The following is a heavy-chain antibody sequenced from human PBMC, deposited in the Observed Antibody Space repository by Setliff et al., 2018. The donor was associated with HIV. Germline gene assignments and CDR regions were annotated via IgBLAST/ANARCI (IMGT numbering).Heavy chain of an antibody. CDR3: ARASSGYLIVHY. CDR2: TYYSGYT. CDR1: GGSISSGDYY. V-gene: IGHV4-30-4*01. Sequence: SETLSLTCTVSGGSISSGDYYWSWIRQPPGKGLEWIGYTYYSGYTQYNPSLKSRVTVSVDTSKDQFSLKLRSVSAADTAVYYCARASSGYLIVHYWGQGTLVTVSS. D-gene: IGHD3-22*01. J-gene: IGHJ4*02.